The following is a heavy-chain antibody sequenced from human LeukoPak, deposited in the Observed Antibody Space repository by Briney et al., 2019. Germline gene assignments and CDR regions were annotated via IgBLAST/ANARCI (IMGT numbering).Heavy chain of an antibody. D-gene: IGHD3-22*01. CDR3: AKSAHDSSGHYLDY. CDR1: GFTFDDYA. CDR2: ISRNSGNI. Sequence: GGSLRLSCAASGFTFDDYAMHWVRQAPGKGLEWVSGISRNSGNIGYADSVKGRFTISRDNAKNSLSLQMNSLRAEDTALYYCAKSAHDSSGHYLDYWGQGTLVTVSS. J-gene: IGHJ4*02. V-gene: IGHV3-9*01.